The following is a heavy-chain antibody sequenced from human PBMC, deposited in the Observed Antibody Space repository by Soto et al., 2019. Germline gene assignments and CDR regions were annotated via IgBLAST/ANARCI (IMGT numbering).Heavy chain of an antibody. J-gene: IGHJ3*02. CDR2: INPNSGGT. CDR3: ARVATAALADDAFDI. V-gene: IGHV1-2*04. CDR1: GYTFTGYY. Sequence: QVQLVQSGAEVKKPGASVKVSCKASGYTFTGYYMHWVRQAPGQGLEWMGWINPNSGGTNYAQKFQGWVTMTRDTSISTAYMELSRLRSDDTAVYYCARVATAALADDAFDIWGQGTMVTVSS. D-gene: IGHD6-13*01.